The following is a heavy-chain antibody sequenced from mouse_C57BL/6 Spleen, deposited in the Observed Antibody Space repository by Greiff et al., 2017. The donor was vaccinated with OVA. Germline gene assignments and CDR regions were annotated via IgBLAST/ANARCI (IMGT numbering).Heavy chain of an antibody. CDR1: GYAFSSSW. V-gene: IGHV1-82*01. CDR2: IYPGDGDT. CDR3: ARRDYGSSFYFDY. D-gene: IGHD1-1*01. J-gene: IGHJ2*01. Sequence: QVQLKQSGPELVKPGASVKISCKASGYAFSSSWMNWVKQRPGKGLEWIGRIYPGDGDTNYNGKFKGKATLTADKSSSTAYMQLSSLTSEDSAVYFCARRDYGSSFYFDYWGQGTTLTVSS.